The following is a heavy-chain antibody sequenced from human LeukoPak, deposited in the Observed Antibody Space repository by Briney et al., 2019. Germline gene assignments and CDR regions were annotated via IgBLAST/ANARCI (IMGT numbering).Heavy chain of an antibody. CDR2: INSDGSST. D-gene: IGHD2-2*01. J-gene: IGHJ1*01. CDR1: GFTFNTYW. V-gene: IGHV3-74*01. Sequence: GGSLRLSCAASGFTFNTYWMHWVRQAPGKGLVWVSRINSDGSSTTYADSVKGRFTMSRDNAINTLYLQMNSLRADDTAVYFCARERHPSVPDAIADDYFQHWGQGTLVTVSS. CDR3: ARERHPSVPDAIADDYFQH.